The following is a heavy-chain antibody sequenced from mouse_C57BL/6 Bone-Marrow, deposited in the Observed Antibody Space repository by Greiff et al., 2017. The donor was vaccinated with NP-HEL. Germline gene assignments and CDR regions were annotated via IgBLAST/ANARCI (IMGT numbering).Heavy chain of an antibody. CDR2: ISSGSSTI. J-gene: IGHJ3*01. V-gene: IGHV5-17*01. CDR1: GFTFSDYG. D-gene: IGHD2-4*01. Sequence: EVKLLESGGGLVKPGGSLKLSCAASGFTFSDYGMHWVRQAPEKGLEWVAYISSGSSTIYYADTVKGRFTISRDNAKNTLFLQMTSLRSEDTAMYYCARPYDYDEGPWFAYWGQGTLVTVSA. CDR3: ARPYDYDEGPWFAY.